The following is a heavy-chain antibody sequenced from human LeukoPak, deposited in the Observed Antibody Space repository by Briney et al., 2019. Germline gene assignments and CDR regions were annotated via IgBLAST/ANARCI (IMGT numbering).Heavy chain of an antibody. J-gene: IGHJ4*02. CDR1: GFTVSNNY. D-gene: IGHD1-1*01. CDR2: IYSGTT. CDR3: VRDQNC. V-gene: IGHV3-66*01. Sequence: GGSLRLSCAASGFTVSNNYMSWVRQAPGKGLEWVSVIYSGTTYYAGSVKGRFTVSSDNSKNTLCLQMNSLRAEDTAVYYCVRDQNCWGQGTLVTVSS.